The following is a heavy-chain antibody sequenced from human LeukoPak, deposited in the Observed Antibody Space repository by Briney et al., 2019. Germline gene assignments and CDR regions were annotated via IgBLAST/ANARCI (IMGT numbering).Heavy chain of an antibody. CDR1: GFTFSSYA. CDR2: ISRSSTYR. V-gene: IGHV3-21*01. J-gene: IGHJ4*02. Sequence: GGSLRLSCAASGFTFSSYAMSWVRQAPGKGLEWVSSISRSSTYRYYADSLKGRFTISRDNAKNSLYLQMSSLRPEDTAVYYCARDDEWLVLDHWGQGTLVTVSS. CDR3: ARDDEWLVLDH. D-gene: IGHD6-19*01.